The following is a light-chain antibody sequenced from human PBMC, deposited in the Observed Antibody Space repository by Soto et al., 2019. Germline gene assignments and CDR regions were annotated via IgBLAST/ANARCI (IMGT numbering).Light chain of an antibody. CDR2: EVS. CDR1: SSDGGGYNY. CDR3: TSYTSSSSLVV. J-gene: IGLJ1*01. V-gene: IGLV2-14*01. Sequence: QSVVTQPDSVSGSPGQAITISCTGTSSDGGGYNYVCWYQQHPGKAPKLMIYEVSNRPSGVSNRFSGSKSGNTASLTISGLQASDSADYYCTSYTSSSSLVVFGTGTKATVL.